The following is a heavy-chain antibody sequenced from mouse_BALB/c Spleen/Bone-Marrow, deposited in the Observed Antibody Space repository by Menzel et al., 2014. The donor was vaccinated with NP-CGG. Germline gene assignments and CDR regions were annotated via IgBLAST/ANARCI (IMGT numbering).Heavy chain of an antibody. D-gene: IGHD2-12*01. CDR2: INPSTGYT. V-gene: IGHV1-7*01. Sequence: VKLMESGAELAKPGASVKMSCKASGYTFXIYWMHWVKQRPGQGLEWIGYINPSTGYTEYNQKFKDKATLTADKSSSTAYMQLSSLTSEDSAVYYCARYGGRSYDGFAYWGQGTLVTVSA. CDR1: GYTFXIYW. CDR3: ARYGGRSYDGFAY. J-gene: IGHJ3*01.